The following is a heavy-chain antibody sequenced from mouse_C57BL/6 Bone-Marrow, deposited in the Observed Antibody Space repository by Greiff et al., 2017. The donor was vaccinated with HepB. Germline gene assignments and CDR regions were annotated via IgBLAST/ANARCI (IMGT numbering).Heavy chain of an antibody. CDR1: GYTFTSYW. CDR3: ARWSGSSYGFAY. D-gene: IGHD1-1*01. Sequence: VQLQQPGAELVKPGASVKLSCKASGYTFTSYWMHWVKQRPGQGLEWIGMIHPNSGSTNYNEKFKSKATLTVDKSSSTAYMQLSSLTSEDSAVYYCARWSGSSYGFAYWGKGTLVTVSA. J-gene: IGHJ3*01. V-gene: IGHV1-64*01. CDR2: IHPNSGST.